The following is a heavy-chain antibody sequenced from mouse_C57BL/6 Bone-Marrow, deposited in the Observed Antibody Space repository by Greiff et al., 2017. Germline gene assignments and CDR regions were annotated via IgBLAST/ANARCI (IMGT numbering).Heavy chain of an antibody. CDR3: VIYYYGAFDV. J-gene: IGHJ1*03. Sequence: VQLQQPGAELVKPGASVKLSCKASGYTFTSYWMHWVKQRPGQGLAWIGMIHPNSGSTNYNEKFKSKATLTVDKSSSTAYMQLSSLTSEDSAVYYCVIYYYGAFDVWGTGTTVTVSS. D-gene: IGHD1-1*01. CDR1: GYTFTSYW. CDR2: IHPNSGST. V-gene: IGHV1-64*01.